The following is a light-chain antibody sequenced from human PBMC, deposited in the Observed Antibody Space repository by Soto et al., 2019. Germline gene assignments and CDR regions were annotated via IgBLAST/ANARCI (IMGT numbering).Light chain of an antibody. J-gene: IGKJ2*01. CDR2: AAS. Sequence: DIEMTQSPGSLSSSVGDRVTITCRASQIISNNLKWYQQKPRKPPQFLINAASGFLSGVPSRFSGSGSGTDFPLTISSVQPEDFATYCCQQSFSTPYTFGQGTRLEIK. CDR1: QIISNN. V-gene: IGKV1-39*01. CDR3: QQSFSTPYT.